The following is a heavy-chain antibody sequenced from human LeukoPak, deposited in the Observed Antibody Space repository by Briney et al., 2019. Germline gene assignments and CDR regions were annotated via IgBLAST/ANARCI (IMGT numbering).Heavy chain of an antibody. D-gene: IGHD1-26*01. CDR1: GFTFSRYW. V-gene: IGHV3-53*01. CDR2: IYTGGHT. CDR3: ARDVWELGNMAPYGMDV. J-gene: IGHJ6*02. Sequence: GGSLRLSCAASGFTFSRYWMHWVRQAPGKGLEWVSTIYTGGHTYYADSVKGRFTISRDRSFVYLQMSRLRVEDTALYYCARDVWELGNMAPYGMDVWGQGTTVTVSS.